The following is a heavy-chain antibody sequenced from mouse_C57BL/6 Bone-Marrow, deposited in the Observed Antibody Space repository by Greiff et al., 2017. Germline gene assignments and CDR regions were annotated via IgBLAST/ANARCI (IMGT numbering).Heavy chain of an antibody. CDR1: GYTFTSYW. V-gene: IGHV1-55*01. CDR3: ARPYYSNYWYFDV. Sequence: QVQLQQPGAELVKPGASVKMSCKASGYTFTSYWITWVKQRPGQGLEWIGDIYPGSGSNNYNEKIKSKATLTVDTSSSTSYMQLSSLTSEYSAVYYCARPYYSNYWYFDVWGTGTTVTVTS. CDR2: IYPGSGSN. D-gene: IGHD2-5*01. J-gene: IGHJ1*03.